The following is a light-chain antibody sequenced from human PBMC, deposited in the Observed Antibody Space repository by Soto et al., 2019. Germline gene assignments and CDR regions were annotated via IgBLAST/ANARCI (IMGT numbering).Light chain of an antibody. Sequence: EIVLTQSPVALSLSPGDRASLSCRASQGVSSYLAWYQQKPGQTPRLLIYDTSTRATGVPTRFSGSRSGAEFTLTINSLQSEDFAVYYCQPYNNWPLTFGGGTKVDIK. V-gene: IGKV3-15*01. J-gene: IGKJ4*01. CDR1: QGVSSY. CDR3: QPYNNWPLT. CDR2: DTS.